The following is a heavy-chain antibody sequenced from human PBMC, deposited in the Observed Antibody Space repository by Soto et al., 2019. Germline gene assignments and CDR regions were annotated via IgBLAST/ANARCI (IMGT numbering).Heavy chain of an antibody. D-gene: IGHD6-19*01. Sequence: PGGSLRLSCAASGFTFSSYAMSWVRQAPGKGLEWVSAISGSGGSTYYADSVKGRFTISRDNSKNTLYLQMNSLRAEDTAVYYCAKEQQWLVHPYYFDYWGQGTLVTAPQ. V-gene: IGHV3-23*01. J-gene: IGHJ4*02. CDR3: AKEQQWLVHPYYFDY. CDR1: GFTFSSYA. CDR2: ISGSGGST.